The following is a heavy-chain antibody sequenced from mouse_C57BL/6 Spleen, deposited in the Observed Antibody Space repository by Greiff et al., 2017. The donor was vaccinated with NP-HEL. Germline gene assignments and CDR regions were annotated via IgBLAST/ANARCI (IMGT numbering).Heavy chain of an antibody. CDR2: INPSTGGT. CDR1: GYSFTGYY. CDR3: ARLGGSSLYYAMDY. D-gene: IGHD1-1*01. J-gene: IGHJ4*01. V-gene: IGHV1-42*01. Sequence: VQLQQSGPELVKPGASVKISCKASGYSFTGYYMNWVKQSPEKSLEWIGEINPSTGGTTYNQKFKAKATLTVDKSSSTAYMQLKSLTSEDSAVYYCARLGGSSLYYAMDYWGQGTSVTVSS.